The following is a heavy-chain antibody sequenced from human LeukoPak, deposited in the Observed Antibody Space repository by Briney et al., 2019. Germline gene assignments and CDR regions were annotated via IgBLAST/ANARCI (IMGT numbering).Heavy chain of an antibody. CDR1: GYRFTSYW. Sequence: GASLQISCKGSGYRFTSYWIGGVRQMPGKGREGMGIIFPGDSDTRYTPSFQAQLTISADNSISTAYLQWSSLKASDTAMYYCGRGVYYSGGIFYYYFDSGGREPWSPSPQ. CDR3: GRGVYYSGGIFYYYFDS. CDR2: IFPGDSDT. J-gene: IGHJ4*02. D-gene: IGHD2-15*01. V-gene: IGHV5-51*01.